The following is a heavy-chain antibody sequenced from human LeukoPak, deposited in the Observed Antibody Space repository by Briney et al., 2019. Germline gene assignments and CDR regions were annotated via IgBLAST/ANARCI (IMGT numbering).Heavy chain of an antibody. CDR2: VWYDGSNK. J-gene: IGHJ4*02. Sequence: GRSLRLSCAASGFTFSSYGMHWVRQAPGKGLEWVAVVWYDGSNKYYADSVKGRFTISRDNSKNTLYLQMNSLRADDTAVYYCASRSPALDYWGQGTLVTVSS. D-gene: IGHD2-2*01. CDR1: GFTFSSYG. V-gene: IGHV3-33*01. CDR3: ASRSPALDY.